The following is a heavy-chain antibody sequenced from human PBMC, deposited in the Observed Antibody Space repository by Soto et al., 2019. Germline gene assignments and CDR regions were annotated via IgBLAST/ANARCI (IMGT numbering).Heavy chain of an antibody. J-gene: IGHJ4*02. Sequence: EVQLVESGGGLVQPGGSLRLSCEASGFTFSSYWMHWARQAPGKGLEWVSRINSDGSSTGYADSVKGRFTISRDNAKNTLYLQMNSLRAEDTAVYYCARDRGYSPDYWGQGTLVTVSS. V-gene: IGHV3-74*01. CDR1: GFTFSSYW. D-gene: IGHD5-18*01. CDR3: ARDRGYSPDY. CDR2: INSDGSST.